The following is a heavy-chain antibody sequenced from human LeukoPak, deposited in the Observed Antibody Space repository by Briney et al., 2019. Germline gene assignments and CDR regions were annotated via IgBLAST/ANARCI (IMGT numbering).Heavy chain of an antibody. CDR2: ISYDGENK. CDR1: GFTFSTYA. D-gene: IGHD3/OR15-3a*01. J-gene: IGHJ6*02. CDR3: ARTQAGTDYGMDV. Sequence: GGSLRLSCAASGFTFSTYAMHWVRQAPGKGLEWVAVISYDGENKYFADSVKGRFTISRDTSKNTLYLQMDSLRAEDTAVYYCARTQAGTDYGMDVWGQGTTVTVS. V-gene: IGHV3-30*04.